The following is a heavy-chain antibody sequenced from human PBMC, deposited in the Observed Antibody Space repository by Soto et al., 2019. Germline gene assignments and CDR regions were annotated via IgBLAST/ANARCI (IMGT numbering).Heavy chain of an antibody. D-gene: IGHD1-1*01. CDR2: IKSNADGGAT. V-gene: IGHV3-15*01. J-gene: IGHJ6*02. CDR3: TTAPFSFITLPGTSFLIGMDV. Sequence: PGGSLNLSCASHGLAFPKASLRWLSQASGAGLEWVGHIKSNADGGATDYAAPVKGRFTVSRDDSRNTLYLQLNSLKTEDTAVYYCTTAPFSFITLPGTSFLIGMDVWGQGT. CDR1: GLAFPKAS.